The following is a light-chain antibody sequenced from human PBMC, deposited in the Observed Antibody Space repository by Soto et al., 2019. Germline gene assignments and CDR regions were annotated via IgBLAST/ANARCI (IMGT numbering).Light chain of an antibody. CDR1: SSDVGTSNL. V-gene: IGLV2-23*01. CDR3: CSYAGSTTHVI. CDR2: EGT. Sequence: QSALTQPASVSGSPGQSSTISCTGTSSDVGTSNLVSWYQQCPGKTPKLMIYEGTNRPSGVSNRFSGSKSGNTASLTISGLQSDDEAYYYCCSYAGSTTHVIFGGGTKLTVL. J-gene: IGLJ2*01.